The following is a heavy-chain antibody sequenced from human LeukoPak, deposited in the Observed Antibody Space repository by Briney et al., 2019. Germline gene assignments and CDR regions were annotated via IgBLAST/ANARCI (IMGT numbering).Heavy chain of an antibody. Sequence: GGSLRLSCAASGFTFSDYYMSWIRQAPGKGLEWVSYISSSGSTIYYADSVKGRFTISRDNAKNSLYLQMDSLRAEDTAVYYCARDYILTGFNSEPTFDYWGQGTLVTVSS. CDR2: ISSSGSTI. D-gene: IGHD3-9*01. J-gene: IGHJ4*02. V-gene: IGHV3-11*01. CDR1: GFTFSDYY. CDR3: ARDYILTGFNSEPTFDY.